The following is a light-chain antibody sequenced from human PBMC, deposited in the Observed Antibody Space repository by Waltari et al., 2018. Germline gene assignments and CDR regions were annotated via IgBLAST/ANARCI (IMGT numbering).Light chain of an antibody. J-gene: IGKJ1*01. V-gene: IGKV3-11*01. CDR3: LQRSSWPWT. Sequence: EIVLTQYPATLSLSTGERATLSCMSSQSVSSYLAWYQQKVGQAPRLLIYDASNRATGIPARFSGSGSGTDFTFTISSLEPEDFAVYYCLQRSSWPWTFGQGTKVEIK. CDR2: DAS. CDR1: QSVSSY.